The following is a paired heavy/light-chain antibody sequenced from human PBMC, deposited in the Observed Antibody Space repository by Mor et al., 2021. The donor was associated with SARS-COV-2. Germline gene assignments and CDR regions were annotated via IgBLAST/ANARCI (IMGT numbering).Light chain of an antibody. Sequence: SYELTQPPSVSVSPGQTASITCSGDELGYKYVCWYQQKPGQSPVLVIHEDTKRPSGIPERFSGSISGNTATLTISGAQAMDEADYYCQAWERITDVVFGGGTKLTVL. V-gene: IGLV3-1*01. CDR3: QAWERITDVV. CDR1: ELGYKY. CDR2: EDT. J-gene: IGLJ2*01.
Heavy chain of an antibody. J-gene: IGHJ4*02. D-gene: IGHD3-16*01. CDR2: IFPADSDT. V-gene: IGHV5-51*03. CDR1: GYIFSDYW. CDR3: ATDRGGEAGYNFGD. Sequence: EARLQQSGAEVKKPGDSLKISCKASGYIFSDYWIAWVRQMPGKGLEWMGIIFPADSDTRYSSSFQGQVTISVDKSISTAYLQWSSLKSSDTAIYYCATDRGGEAGYNFGDWGQGTLVSVS.